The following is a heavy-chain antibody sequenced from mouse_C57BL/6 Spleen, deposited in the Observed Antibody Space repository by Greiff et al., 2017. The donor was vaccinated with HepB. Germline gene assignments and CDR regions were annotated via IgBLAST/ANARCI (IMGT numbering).Heavy chain of an antibody. D-gene: IGHD2-3*01. CDR2: INPYNGGT. Sequence: EVQLQQSGPVLVKPGASVKMSCKASGYTFTDYYMNWVKQSHGKSLEWIGVINPYNGGTSYNQKFKGKATLTVDKSSSTAYMELNSLTSEDSAVYYCARARDGSHWYFDVWGTGTTVTVSS. CDR1: GYTFTDYY. V-gene: IGHV1-19*01. J-gene: IGHJ1*03. CDR3: ARARDGSHWYFDV.